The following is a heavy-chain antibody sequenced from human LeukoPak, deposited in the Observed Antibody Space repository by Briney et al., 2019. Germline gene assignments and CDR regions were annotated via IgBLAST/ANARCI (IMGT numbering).Heavy chain of an antibody. CDR2: INHSGST. Sequence: SETLSLTCAVYGGSFSGYYWSWIRQPPGKGLEWIWEINHSGSTTYNPSLKSRVTISVDTSKNQFSLNLTSVTAADTAVYYCARHSYGFDWGQGTLVTVSS. J-gene: IGHJ4*02. D-gene: IGHD5-18*01. CDR3: ARHSYGFD. CDR1: GGSFSGYY. V-gene: IGHV4-34*01.